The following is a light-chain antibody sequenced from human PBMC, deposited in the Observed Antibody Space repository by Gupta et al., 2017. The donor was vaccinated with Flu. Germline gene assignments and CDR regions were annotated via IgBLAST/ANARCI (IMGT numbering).Light chain of an antibody. CDR1: QSVSNF. CDR2: AAS. J-gene: IGKJ4*02. V-gene: IGKV1-39*01. Sequence: DIQMTKSPSSLSASVGDRVTITCRASQSVSNFLNWYQQKPGKAPKLLIYAASTLKGGVPSRFSGSGSGTDFTLTINSLQPEDFATYYCQHRNSTPVTFGRGTTVDIK. CDR3: QHRNSTPVT.